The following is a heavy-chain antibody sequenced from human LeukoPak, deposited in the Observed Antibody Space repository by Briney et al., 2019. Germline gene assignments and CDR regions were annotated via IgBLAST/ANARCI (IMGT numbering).Heavy chain of an antibody. CDR2: ISSSSSYI. CDR1: GFTFSSYS. Sequence: GGSLRLSCAASGFTFSSYSMSWVRQAPGKGLEWVSSISSSSSYIYYADSVKGRFTISRDNAKNSLYLQMNSLRAEDTAVYYCARVVAVAGTVSGDYWGQGTLVTVSS. J-gene: IGHJ4*02. D-gene: IGHD6-19*01. CDR3: ARVVAVAGTVSGDY. V-gene: IGHV3-21*01.